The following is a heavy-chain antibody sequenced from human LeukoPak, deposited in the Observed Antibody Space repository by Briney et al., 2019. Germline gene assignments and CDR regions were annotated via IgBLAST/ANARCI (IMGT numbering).Heavy chain of an antibody. J-gene: IGHJ5*02. V-gene: IGHV4-38-2*02. Sequence: SETLSLTCTVSGYSISSGYYWGWIRQPPGKGLEWIGSIYHSGSTYYNPSLKSRVTISVDTSKNQFSLKLSSVTAADTAVYYCARLLGIATSWGQGTLVTVSS. CDR1: GYSISSGYY. CDR2: IYHSGST. D-gene: IGHD6-13*01. CDR3: ARLLGIATS.